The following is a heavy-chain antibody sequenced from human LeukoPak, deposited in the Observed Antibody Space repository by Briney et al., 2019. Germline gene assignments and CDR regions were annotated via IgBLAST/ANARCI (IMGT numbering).Heavy chain of an antibody. J-gene: IGHJ4*02. V-gene: IGHV4-34*01. CDR1: GGSFSGYY. CDR3: ARVVVIGFDY. D-gene: IGHD3-22*01. CDR2: INHSGST. Sequence: SETLSLTCAVYGGSFSGYYWSWLRQPQGKGLEWIGEINHSGSTNYNPSLKSRVTISVDTSKNQFSLKLSSVTAADTAVYYCARVVVIGFDYWGQGTLVTVSS.